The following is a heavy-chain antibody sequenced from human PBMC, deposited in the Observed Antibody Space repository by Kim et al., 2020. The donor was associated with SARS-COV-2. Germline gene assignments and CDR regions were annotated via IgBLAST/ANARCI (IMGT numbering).Heavy chain of an antibody. CDR3: ARRRPYGSGTYYDYYYHMDV. D-gene: IGHD3-10*01. J-gene: IGHJ6*02. V-gene: IGHV1-69*13. Sequence: SVKVSCKASGGTFSSYAISWVRQAPGQGLEWMGGIIPIFGTAKYAQKFQGRVTIIADDSTSTVYMELSSLRSEDTAVYYCARRRPYGSGTYYDYYYHMDVWGQGTTVTVSS. CDR1: GGTFSSYA. CDR2: IIPIFGTA.